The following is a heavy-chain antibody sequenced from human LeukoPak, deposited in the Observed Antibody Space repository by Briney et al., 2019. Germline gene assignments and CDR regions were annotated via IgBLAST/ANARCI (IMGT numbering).Heavy chain of an antibody. D-gene: IGHD2-15*01. J-gene: IGHJ4*02. CDR1: GLSLSKSH. V-gene: IGHV3-30*14. Sequence: GGSLRLSCVGSGLSLSKSHMHWVRQAPGKRLEWVALIPHDGGNKQYGDSAKGRFTISRDNSKNTLYLQMNSLRVEDTAVYYCARDRSTANGHCKGDYCYAELGRGQGTPVTVSS. CDR3: ARDRSTANGHCKGDYCYAELG. CDR2: IPHDGGNK.